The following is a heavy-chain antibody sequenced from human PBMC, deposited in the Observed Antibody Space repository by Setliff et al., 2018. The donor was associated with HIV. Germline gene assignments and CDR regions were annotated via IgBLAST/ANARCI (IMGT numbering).Heavy chain of an antibody. V-gene: IGHV4-34*01. CDR2: INHSGIT. Sequence: SETLSLTCNVSGGSFSGSYWSWIRQPPGKGLEWIGEINHSGITSYNPSLKSRVLVSVDMSKNQFSLRLTSVTAADTAVYYCAREPNWGTVATYAYFYSVDVWGKGTTVT. J-gene: IGHJ6*03. D-gene: IGHD4-17*01. CDR3: AREPNWGTVATYAYFYSVDV. CDR1: GGSFSGSY.